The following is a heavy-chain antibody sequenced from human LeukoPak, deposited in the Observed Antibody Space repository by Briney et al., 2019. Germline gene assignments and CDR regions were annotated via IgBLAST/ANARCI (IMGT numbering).Heavy chain of an antibody. CDR2: FDPENVEA. CDR1: GYSLTEIS. CDR3: ATWARG. J-gene: IGHJ4*02. Sequence: GASVRVSCKVPGYSLTEISMHWVRQAPGKGLEWMGGFDPENVEAIYARNFQGRVTMTADSSTDVASVELRSLKSEDTAVYYCATWARGWGQGTLVTVSS. V-gene: IGHV1-24*01.